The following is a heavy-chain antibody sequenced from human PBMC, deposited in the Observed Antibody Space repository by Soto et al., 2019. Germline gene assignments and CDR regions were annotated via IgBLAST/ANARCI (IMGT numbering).Heavy chain of an antibody. D-gene: IGHD1-26*01. J-gene: IGHJ4*02. CDR2: ISGGIGST. Sequence: GGSLSLSCVASGFSFGTYAMTWVRQVPGKGLEWVSTISGGIGSTFYADSVKGRFTISRDISKKMLFLHMNGLRGEDTGTYYCAKGAARHFDYWGRGTLVTVPS. CDR3: AKGAARHFDY. CDR1: GFSFGTYA. V-gene: IGHV3-23*01.